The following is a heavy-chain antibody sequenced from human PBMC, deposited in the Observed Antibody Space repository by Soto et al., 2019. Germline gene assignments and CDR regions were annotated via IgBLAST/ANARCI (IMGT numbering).Heavy chain of an antibody. V-gene: IGHV1-58*01. Sequence: ASVKVSCKASGFTFTSSAFQWVRQARGQRLEWIGWIAVGSGYTNYAQRFQDRVTLTRDMSTATTYMELSRLTSEDTAIYYCAADATAWQQMVPSDYWGQGTLVTVS. CDR3: AADATAWQQMVPSDY. J-gene: IGHJ4*02. CDR2: IAVGSGYT. CDR1: GFTFTSSA. D-gene: IGHD2-8*01.